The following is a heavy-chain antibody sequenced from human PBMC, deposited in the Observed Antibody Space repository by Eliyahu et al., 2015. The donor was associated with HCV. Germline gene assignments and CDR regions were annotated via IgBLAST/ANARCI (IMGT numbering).Heavy chain of an antibody. CDR1: GYXFTXXY. CDR3: ARAGPYYYDSSGHFDY. V-gene: IGHV1-2*04. Sequence: QVQLVQSGAEVXKPGASVKVSCKXSGYXFTXXYMHWVRQAPGQGLEWMGWINPNSGGTNYAQKFQGWVTMTRDTSISTAYMELSRLRSDDTAVYYCARAGPYYYDSSGHFDYWGQGTLVTVSS. J-gene: IGHJ4*02. CDR2: INPNSGGT. D-gene: IGHD3-22*01.